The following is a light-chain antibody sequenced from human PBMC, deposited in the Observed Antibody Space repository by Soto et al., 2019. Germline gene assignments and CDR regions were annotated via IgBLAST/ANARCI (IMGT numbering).Light chain of an antibody. CDR1: QSINKW. J-gene: IGKJ2*01. V-gene: IGKV1-5*01. CDR2: DAA. CDR3: QQYNIGYT. Sequence: IQMTQSPSTLSASVGDRVTITCRASQSINKWVAWFQQESGRAPKLLIYDAATLQSGVPSRFSGTGSGTDFSLTISSLQPEDFATYYCQQYNIGYTFGQGTRLDIK.